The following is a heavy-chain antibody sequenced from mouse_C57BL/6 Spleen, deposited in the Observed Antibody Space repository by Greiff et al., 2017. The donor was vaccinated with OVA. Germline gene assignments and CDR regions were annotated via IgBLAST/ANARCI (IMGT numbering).Heavy chain of an antibody. J-gene: IGHJ2*01. V-gene: IGHV1-64*01. CDR2: IYPNSGST. Sequence: VQLQQPGAELVKPGASVKLSCKASGYTFTSYWMHWVKQRPGQGLEWIGMIYPNSGSTSYNEKFKSKATLTVDKSSSTAYMQLSSLASEDSAVCGSARSLNYWGQGTTLTVSS. CDR3: ARSLNY. CDR1: GYTFTSYW. D-gene: IGHD6-2*01.